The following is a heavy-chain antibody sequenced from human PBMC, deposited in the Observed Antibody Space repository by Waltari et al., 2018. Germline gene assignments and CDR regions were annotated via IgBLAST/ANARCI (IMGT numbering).Heavy chain of an antibody. Sequence: EVQLVDVGLILVQSGRPLALCCAASGFDFGAVGTYWATPAPGKGLGWVSGINWNSGSIGYGDSVKGRFTISRDNARDTLYLQMNSLTTENTALYYCAKKNDEVYDRNGLVYDAFDMWGQGTMVTVSS. CDR3: AKKNDEVYDRNGLVYDAFDM. J-gene: IGHJ3*02. CDR1: GFDFGAVG. CDR2: INWNSGSI. D-gene: IGHD3-22*01. V-gene: IGHV3-9*01.